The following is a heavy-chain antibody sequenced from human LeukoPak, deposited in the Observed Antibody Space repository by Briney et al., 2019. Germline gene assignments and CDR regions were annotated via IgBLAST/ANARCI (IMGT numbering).Heavy chain of an antibody. CDR1: GGTFSSYA. CDR2: IIPILGIA. J-gene: IGHJ4*02. D-gene: IGHD3-16*01. CDR3: ARLGGNGPRGY. V-gene: IGHV1-69*04. Sequence: ASVKVSCKASGGTFSSYAISWVRQAPGQGLEWMGRIIPILGIANYAQKFQGRVTITTDESTSTAYMELSSLRSEDTAVYYCARLGGNGPRGYWGQGTLVTVSS.